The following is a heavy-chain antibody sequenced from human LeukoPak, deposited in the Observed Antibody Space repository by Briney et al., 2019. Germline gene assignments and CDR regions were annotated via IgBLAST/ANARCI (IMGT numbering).Heavy chain of an antibody. CDR3: ARGGGSYYLSDYYYYYMDV. CDR1: GGSISSYY. J-gene: IGHJ6*03. CDR2: IYYSGST. Sequence: SETLSLTCTVSGGSISSYYWSWIRQPPGKGLEWIGYIYYSGSTNYNPSLKSRVTISVDTSKNQFSLKLSSVTAADTAVYYCARGGGSYYLSDYYYYYMDVWGKGTTVTVSS. V-gene: IGHV4-59*01. D-gene: IGHD1-26*01.